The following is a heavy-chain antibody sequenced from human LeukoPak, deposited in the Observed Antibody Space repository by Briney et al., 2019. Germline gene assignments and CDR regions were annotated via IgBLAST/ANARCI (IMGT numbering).Heavy chain of an antibody. V-gene: IGHV3-23*01. CDR1: GFTFKNYA. CDR2: ISDTGDIT. J-gene: IGHJ4*02. Sequence: GGSLRLSCAASGFTFKNYAMMWVRQAPGKGLEWVSDISDTGDITYYADSVKGRFTISIDNSKNTLDLQMSSLRDDHTAVYYCATDTTLKNRQIDYWGRGTLVTVSS. D-gene: IGHD1-26*01. CDR3: ATDTTLKNRQIDY.